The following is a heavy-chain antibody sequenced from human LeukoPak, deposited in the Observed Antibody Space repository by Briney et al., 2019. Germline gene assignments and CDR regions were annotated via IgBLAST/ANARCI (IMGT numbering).Heavy chain of an antibody. CDR3: ARYDFWSGYYSNFDH. Sequence: AGGSLRLSCAASGFTFSSYWMSWVRQAPGKGLEWVANIKQDGSEKYCVDPVKGRFTISRDNAKNSLYLQMNSLRAEDTAVYFCARYDFWSGYYSNFDHWGQGTLVTVSS. CDR1: GFTFSSYW. V-gene: IGHV3-7*01. CDR2: IKQDGSEK. D-gene: IGHD3-3*01. J-gene: IGHJ4*02.